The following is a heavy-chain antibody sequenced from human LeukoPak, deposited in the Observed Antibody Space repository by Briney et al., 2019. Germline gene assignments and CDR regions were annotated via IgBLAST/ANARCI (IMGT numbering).Heavy chain of an antibody. CDR1: GGSFSGYY. J-gene: IGHJ4*02. CDR2: INHSGST. D-gene: IGHD5-12*01. V-gene: IGHV4-34*01. Sequence: SETLSLTCAVYGGSFSGYYWSWLRQPPGKGLEGIGEINHSGSTNYNPSLKSRVTISVDTSKNQFSLKLSSVTAADMAVYYCARLRWLRYFDYWGQGTLVTVSS. CDR3: ARLRWLRYFDY.